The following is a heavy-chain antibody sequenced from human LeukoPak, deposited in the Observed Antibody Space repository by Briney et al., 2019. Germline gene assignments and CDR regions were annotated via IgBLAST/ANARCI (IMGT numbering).Heavy chain of an antibody. D-gene: IGHD3-10*01. CDR1: GFTFSTYA. CDR2: LSGSGGST. CDR3: AKELKHYFGSGTYYIPYYGMDV. J-gene: IGHJ6*02. V-gene: IGHV3-23*01. Sequence: GGSLRLSCAASGFTFSTYAMSWVRQAPGKGLEWVSGLSGSGGSTNYADSVKGRFTISRDNSKNTLYLQMLSLRAEDTAVYYCAKELKHYFGSGTYYIPYYGMDVWGQGPRSPSP.